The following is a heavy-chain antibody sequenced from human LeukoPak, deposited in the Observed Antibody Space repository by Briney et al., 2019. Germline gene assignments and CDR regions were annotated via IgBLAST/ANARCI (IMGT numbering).Heavy chain of an antibody. CDR3: ARHNGVRYQLPLLDY. CDR1: GGSISSYY. J-gene: IGHJ4*02. CDR2: IYYSGST. Sequence: PSETLSLTCTVSGGSISSYYWSWIRQPPGKGLEWIGSIYYSGSTYYNPSLKSRVTISVDTSKNQFSLKLSSVTAADTAVYYCARHNGVRYQLPLLDYWGQGTLVTVSS. V-gene: IGHV4-59*05. D-gene: IGHD2-2*01.